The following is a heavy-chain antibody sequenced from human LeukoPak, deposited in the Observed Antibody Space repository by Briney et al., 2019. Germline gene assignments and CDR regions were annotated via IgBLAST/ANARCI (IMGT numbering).Heavy chain of an antibody. CDR1: GGTFSSYA. V-gene: IGHV1-69*06. Sequence: EASVKVSCKASGGTFSSYAISWVRQAPGQGLEWMGGIIPIFGTANYAQKFQGRVTITADKSTSTAYMELSSLRSEDTAVYYCARDRYCSGGSCYALDAFDIWGQGTMVTVSS. J-gene: IGHJ3*02. D-gene: IGHD2-15*01. CDR2: IIPIFGTA. CDR3: ARDRYCSGGSCYALDAFDI.